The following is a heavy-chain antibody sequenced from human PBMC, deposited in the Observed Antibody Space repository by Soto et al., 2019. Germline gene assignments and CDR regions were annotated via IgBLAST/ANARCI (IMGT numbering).Heavy chain of an antibody. CDR2: IYYSGST. J-gene: IGHJ5*02. V-gene: IGHV4-59*01. Sequence: PSETLSLTCTVSGGSISSYYWSWIRQPPGKGLEWIGYIYYSGSTNYNPSLKSRVTISVDTSKNQFSLKPSSVTAADTAVYYCARQYYDFWSGSWFDPWGQGTLVTVSS. D-gene: IGHD3-3*01. CDR1: GGSISSYY. CDR3: ARQYYDFWSGSWFDP.